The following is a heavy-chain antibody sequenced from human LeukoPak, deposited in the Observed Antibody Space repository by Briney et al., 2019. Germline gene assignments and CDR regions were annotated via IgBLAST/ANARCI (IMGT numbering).Heavy chain of an antibody. J-gene: IGHJ1*01. CDR3: ARDLCSSISCYLEYFQH. V-gene: IGHV3-30-3*01. Sequence: SGGSLRLSCAASGFTFSSYAMHWVRQAPGKGLEWVAVISYDGSNKCYADSVKGRFTISRDNSKNTLYLQMNSLRAEDTAVYYCARDLCSSISCYLEYFQHWGQGTLVTVSS. CDR1: GFTFSSYA. D-gene: IGHD2-2*01. CDR2: ISYDGSNK.